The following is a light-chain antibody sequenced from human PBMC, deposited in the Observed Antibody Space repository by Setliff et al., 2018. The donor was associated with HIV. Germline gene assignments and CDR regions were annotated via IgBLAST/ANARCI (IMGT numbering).Light chain of an antibody. CDR3: CSYAGTDTFVV. V-gene: IGLV2-23*02. CDR2: EVN. Sequence: QSALTQPPSVSGSPGQSIIISCTGTINNIGSYNRVSWYRQRPGTAPKLIIFEVNKRPSGVSNRFSGSKSGSTASLAISGLQADDEGDYYCCSYAGTDTFVVFGTGTKVTVL. J-gene: IGLJ1*01. CDR1: INNIGSYNR.